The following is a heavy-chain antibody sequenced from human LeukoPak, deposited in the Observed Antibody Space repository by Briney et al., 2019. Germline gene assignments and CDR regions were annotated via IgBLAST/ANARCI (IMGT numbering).Heavy chain of an antibody. CDR1: GGSITSYY. V-gene: IGHV4-4*09. J-gene: IGHJ5*02. CDR3: ARVVVVAATPVGWFDP. Sequence: PSETLSLTCTVSGGSITSYYWSRIRQPPGKGLEWIGYIYTSGSTNYNPSLKSRVTISVDTSKNQFSLKLSSVTAADTAVYYCARVVVVAATPVGWFDPWGQGTLVTVSS. D-gene: IGHD2-15*01. CDR2: IYTSGST.